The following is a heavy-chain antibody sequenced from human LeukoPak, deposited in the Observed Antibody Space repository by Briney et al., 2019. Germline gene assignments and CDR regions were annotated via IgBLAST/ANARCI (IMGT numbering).Heavy chain of an antibody. CDR3: ARAHITENNYFDY. J-gene: IGHJ4*02. V-gene: IGHV4-4*02. Sequence: SETLSPTCAVSGGSISSSNWWSWVRQPPGKGLEWIGEIYHSGSTNYNPSLKSRVTISVDKSKNQFSLKLSSVTAADTAVYYCARAHITENNYFDYWGQGTLVTVSS. D-gene: IGHD1-20*01. CDR1: GGSISSSNW. CDR2: IYHSGST.